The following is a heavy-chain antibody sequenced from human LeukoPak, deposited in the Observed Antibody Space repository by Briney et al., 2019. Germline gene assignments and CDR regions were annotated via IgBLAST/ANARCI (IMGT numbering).Heavy chain of an antibody. CDR2: INAGNGNT. V-gene: IGHV1-3*01. CDR3: ARDGVGWLLEETYFDY. Sequence: ASVKVSCKASGYTFTSYAMHWVRQAPGQRLEWMGWINAGNGNTKYSQKFQGRVTITRDTSASTAYMELSSLRSEDTAVYYCARDGVGWLLEETYFDYWGQGTLVTVSS. J-gene: IGHJ4*02. CDR1: GYTFTSYA. D-gene: IGHD3-3*01.